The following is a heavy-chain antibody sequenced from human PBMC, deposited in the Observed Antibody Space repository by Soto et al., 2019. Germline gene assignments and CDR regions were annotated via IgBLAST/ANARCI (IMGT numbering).Heavy chain of an antibody. V-gene: IGHV3-33*01. J-gene: IGHJ4*02. D-gene: IGHD5-18*01. CDR1: GFTFSSYG. Sequence: GGSLRLSCAASGFTFSSYGMHWVRQAPGKGLEWVAVIWYDGSNKYYADSVKGRFTISRDNSKNTLYLQMNSLRAEDTAVYYCARENSYGYFDYWGQGTLVTVSS. CDR3: ARENSYGYFDY. CDR2: IWYDGSNK.